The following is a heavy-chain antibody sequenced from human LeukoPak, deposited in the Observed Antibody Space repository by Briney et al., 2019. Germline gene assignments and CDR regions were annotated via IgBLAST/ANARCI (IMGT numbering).Heavy chain of an antibody. CDR3: AKSPVSSCRGSFCYPFDY. CDR2: IDYSGGSS. V-gene: IGHV3-23*01. J-gene: IGHJ4*02. D-gene: IGHD2-15*01. Sequence: GESLRLSCTVSGFTLSNYEMSWIRQAPGKGLEWVSSIDYSGGSSYYADSVKGRFTISRDNSRNTLYLQMNTLRAEDTAVYFCAKSPVSSCRGSFCYPFDYWGQGNLVTVSS. CDR1: GFTLSNYE.